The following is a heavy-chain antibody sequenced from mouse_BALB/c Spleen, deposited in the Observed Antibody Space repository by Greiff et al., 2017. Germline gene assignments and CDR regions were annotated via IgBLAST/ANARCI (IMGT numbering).Heavy chain of an antibody. CDR2: ISYSGST. J-gene: IGHJ4*01. Sequence: EVQLQESGPGLVKPSQSLSLTCTVTGYSITSDYAWNWIRQFPGNKLEWMGYISYSGSTSYNPSLKSRISITRDTSKNQFFLQLNSVTTEDTATYYCARPTGTDAMDYWGQGTSVTVSS. D-gene: IGHD4-1*02. CDR1: GYSITSDYA. CDR3: ARPTGTDAMDY. V-gene: IGHV3-2*02.